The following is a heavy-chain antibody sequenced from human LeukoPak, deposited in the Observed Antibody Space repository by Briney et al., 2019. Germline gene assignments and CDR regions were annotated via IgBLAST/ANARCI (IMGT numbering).Heavy chain of an antibody. V-gene: IGHV3-30*18. J-gene: IGHJ3*02. CDR3: AKDILLWFGMGAFDI. D-gene: IGHD3-10*01. CDR1: GFTFSSYG. CDR2: ISYDGSNK. Sequence: PGRSLRLSCAASGFTFSSYGMHWVRQAPGKGLEWVAVISYDGSNKYYADSVKGRFTISRDNSKNTLYLQMNSLRAEDTAVYYCAKDILLWFGMGAFDIWGQGTMVTVSS.